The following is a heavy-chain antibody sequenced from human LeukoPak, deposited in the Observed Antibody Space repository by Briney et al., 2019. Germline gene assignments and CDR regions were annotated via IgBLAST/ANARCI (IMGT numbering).Heavy chain of an antibody. CDR2: ISYDGSNK. J-gene: IGHJ4*02. V-gene: IGHV3-30*18. D-gene: IGHD4-17*01. CDR1: GFTFSTYW. Sequence: GGSLRLSCAASGFTFSTYWMNWVRQAPGKGLEWVAVISYDGSNKYYADSVKGRFTISRDNSKNTLYLQMNSLRAEDTAVYYCAKDPTTVTTTVDYWGQGTLVTVSS. CDR3: AKDPTTVTTTVDY.